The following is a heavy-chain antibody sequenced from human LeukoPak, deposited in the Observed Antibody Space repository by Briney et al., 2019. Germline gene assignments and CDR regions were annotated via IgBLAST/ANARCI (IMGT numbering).Heavy chain of an antibody. CDR1: GGTFSNYA. V-gene: IGHV1-69*06. CDR3: ARDLGTYDYVWGSYRYDAFDI. D-gene: IGHD3-16*02. Sequence: SVKVSFKASGGTFSNYAISWVRQAPGQGLEWMGGIIPIFGTANYAQKFQSRVTITADKSTSTAYMELSSLRSEDTAVYYCARDLGTYDYVWGSYRYDAFDIWGQGTMVTVSS. J-gene: IGHJ3*02. CDR2: IIPIFGTA.